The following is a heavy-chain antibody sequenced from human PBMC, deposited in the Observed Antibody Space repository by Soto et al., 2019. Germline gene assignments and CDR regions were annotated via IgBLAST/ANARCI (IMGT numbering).Heavy chain of an antibody. CDR3: ARRRDNDYYGSGSYYL. D-gene: IGHD3-10*01. CDR2: IIPIFGTA. V-gene: IGHV1-69*06. Sequence: ASVKVSCKASGGTFSSYAISWVRQAPGQGLEWMGGIIPIFGTANYAQKFQGRVTITADKSTSTAYMELSSLRSEDTAVYYCARRRDNDYYGSGSYYLWGQGTLVTVSS. J-gene: IGHJ5*02. CDR1: GGTFSSYA.